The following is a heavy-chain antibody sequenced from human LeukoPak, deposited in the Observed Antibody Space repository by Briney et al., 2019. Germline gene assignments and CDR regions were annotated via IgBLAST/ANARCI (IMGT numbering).Heavy chain of an antibody. D-gene: IGHD3-16*01. CDR1: GFTFSSYG. CDR2: ISYDGSNK. Sequence: GGSLRLSCAASGFTFSSYGMHWVRQAPGKGLEWVAVISYDGSNKYYADSVKGRFTISRDNSKNTLYLQMNSPRAEDTAVYYCARMGLRFHYYYYYMDVWGKGTTVTISS. CDR3: ARMGLRFHYYYYYMDV. V-gene: IGHV3-30*03. J-gene: IGHJ6*03.